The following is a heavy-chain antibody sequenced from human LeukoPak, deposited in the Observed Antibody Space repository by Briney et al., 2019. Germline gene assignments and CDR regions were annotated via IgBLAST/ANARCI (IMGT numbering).Heavy chain of an antibody. CDR2: IRYDGSNK. Sequence: GGSLRLSCAASGFTFSSYGMHWVRQAPGKGLEWVAFIRYDGSNKYYADSVKGRFTISRDNSKNTLYLQMNSLRAEDTAVYYCAKEASRLSKYPTHLDYWGQGSLVTVSS. CDR1: GFTFSSYG. V-gene: IGHV3-30*02. J-gene: IGHJ4*02. D-gene: IGHD4-11*01. CDR3: AKEASRLSKYPTHLDY.